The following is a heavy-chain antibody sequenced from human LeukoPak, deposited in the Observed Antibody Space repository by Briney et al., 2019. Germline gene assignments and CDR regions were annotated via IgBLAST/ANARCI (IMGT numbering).Heavy chain of an antibody. V-gene: IGHV3-33*01. Sequence: GRSLRLSCAASGFTFSSYGMHWVRQAPGQGLEWVAVIWYDGSNKYYADSVKGRFTISRDNSKNTLYLQMNSLRAEDTAVYYCARSGSGSYYNWDFDYWGQGTLVTVSS. J-gene: IGHJ4*02. CDR3: ARSGSGSYYNWDFDY. CDR1: GFTFSSYG. CDR2: IWYDGSNK. D-gene: IGHD3-10*01.